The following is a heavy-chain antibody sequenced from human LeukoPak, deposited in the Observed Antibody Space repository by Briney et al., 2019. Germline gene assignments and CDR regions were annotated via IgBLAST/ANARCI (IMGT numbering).Heavy chain of an antibody. CDR1: GFTFSNYG. D-gene: IGHD6-13*01. V-gene: IGHV3-7*01. Sequence: GSLRLSCAASGFTFSNYGMHWVRQAPGKGLEWVANIKQDGSEKYYVDSVKGRFTISRDNAKNSLYLQMNSLRAEDTAVYYCARIQSIGSSWYLDAFDIWGQGTMVTVSS. J-gene: IGHJ3*02. CDR2: IKQDGSEK. CDR3: ARIQSIGSSWYLDAFDI.